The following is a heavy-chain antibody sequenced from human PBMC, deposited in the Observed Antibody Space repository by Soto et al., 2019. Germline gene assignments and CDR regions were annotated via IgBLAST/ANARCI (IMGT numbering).Heavy chain of an antibody. CDR2: ISGSGGST. D-gene: IGHD3-22*01. CDR3: AKADLYYYDSSGYCYFDY. Sequence: GGSLRLSCAASGFTFSSYAMSWVRQAPGKGLEWVSAISGSGGSTYYADSVKGRFTISRDNSKNTLYLQMNSLRAEDTAVYYCAKADLYYYDSSGYCYFDYWGQGTLVTVSS. CDR1: GFTFSSYA. V-gene: IGHV3-23*01. J-gene: IGHJ4*02.